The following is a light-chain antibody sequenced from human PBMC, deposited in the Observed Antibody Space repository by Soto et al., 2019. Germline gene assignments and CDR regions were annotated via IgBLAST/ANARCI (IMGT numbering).Light chain of an antibody. CDR2: EDN. Sequence: NFMLTQPHSVSESPGKTVTISCTRSSGSIASNYVQWYQQRPGSAPTPVIYEDNERPSGVPDRFSGSIDSSSNSASLSISGLKTDDEAAYYGQSYHSGNVVFGGGTKLTVL. CDR3: QSYHSGNVV. CDR1: SGSIASNY. V-gene: IGLV6-57*04. J-gene: IGLJ2*01.